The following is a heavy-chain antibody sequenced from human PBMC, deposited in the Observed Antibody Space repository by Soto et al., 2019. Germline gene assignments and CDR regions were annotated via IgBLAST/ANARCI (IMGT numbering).Heavy chain of an antibody. J-gene: IGHJ5*02. CDR3: ARRERAAGTDWWFDA. Sequence: SETLSLTCTVPGGSISSSSFHWGWIRQPPGKGLEWIGSIYYSGSTYYSPSLKSRVTISVDTSKNQFSLKLSSVTAADTAVYYCARRERAAGTDWWFDAWGQGSLVTVSS. CDR2: IYYSGST. V-gene: IGHV4-39*01. D-gene: IGHD6-13*01. CDR1: GGSISSSSFH.